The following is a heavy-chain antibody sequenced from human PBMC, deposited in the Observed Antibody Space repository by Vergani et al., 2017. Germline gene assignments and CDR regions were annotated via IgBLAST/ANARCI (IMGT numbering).Heavy chain of an antibody. D-gene: IGHD3-3*01. CDR1: GGSISSGGYY. CDR2: IYYSGST. J-gene: IGHJ5*01. Sequence: QVQLQESGPGLVQPSQTLSLTCTVSGGSISSGGYYWSWIRQRPGKGLEWIGYIYYSGSTDYNPSLKSRVTITVDESMNLFSLKLSSVTAADTAVYYCSRRKNRLFCCGYSYCFDPWGQGTLVTVSS. CDR3: SRRKNRLFCCGYSYCFDP. V-gene: IGHV4-31*03.